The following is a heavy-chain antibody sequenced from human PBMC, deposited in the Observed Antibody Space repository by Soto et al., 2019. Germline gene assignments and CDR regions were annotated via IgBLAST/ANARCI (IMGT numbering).Heavy chain of an antibody. CDR3: ARDKRDLRFLEWSYYFDY. CDR2: ISYDGSNK. J-gene: IGHJ4*02. Sequence: QVQLVESGGGVVQPGRSLRLSCAASGFTFSSCAMHWVRQAPGKGLEWVAVISYDGSNKYYADSVKGRFTVSRDNSKNTLYLQVNSLRAEDTAVYYGARDKRDLRFLEWSYYFDYWGQGTLVTVSS. CDR1: GFTFSSCA. V-gene: IGHV3-30-3*01. D-gene: IGHD3-3*01.